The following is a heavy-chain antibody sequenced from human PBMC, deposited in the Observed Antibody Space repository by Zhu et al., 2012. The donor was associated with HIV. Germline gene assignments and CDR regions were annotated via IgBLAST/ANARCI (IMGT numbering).Heavy chain of an antibody. D-gene: IGHD3-10*01. CDR3: ASSFTVVRESSEAGYYFDY. CDR1: GGSFSGYY. V-gene: IGHV4-34*01. J-gene: IGHJ4*02. Sequence: QVQLQQWGAGLLKPSETLSLTCAVYGGSFSGYYWSWIRQPPGKGLEWIGEINHSGSTNYNPSLKSRLTMSVDTSKNQFSLKLSSVTAADTAVYYCASSFTVVRESSEAGYYFDYVGPGNPGHRLL. CDR2: INHSGST.